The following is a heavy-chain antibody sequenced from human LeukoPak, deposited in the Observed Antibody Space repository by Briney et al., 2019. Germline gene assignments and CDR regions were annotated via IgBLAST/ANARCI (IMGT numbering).Heavy chain of an antibody. V-gene: IGHV3-23*01. CDR1: GFTFSSYD. CDR2: ISSSGSTI. Sequence: PGGSLRLSCAASGFTFSSYDMNWVRQAPGKGLEWISHISSSGSTIYHADSVKGRFTISRDNSKNTVYLQMNSLRAEDTAVYYCAKVLSGSQDYWGQGTLVTVFS. J-gene: IGHJ4*02. D-gene: IGHD1-26*01. CDR3: AKVLSGSQDY.